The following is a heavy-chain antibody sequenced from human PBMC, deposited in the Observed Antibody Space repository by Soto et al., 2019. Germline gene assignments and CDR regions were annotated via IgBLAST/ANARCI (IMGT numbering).Heavy chain of an antibody. CDR2: ISYDGSNK. V-gene: IGHV3-30-3*01. CDR3: ARDLQYYDILTGPTYYFDY. Sequence: GGSLRLSCAASGFTFSSYAMHWVRQAPGKGLEWVAVISYDGSNKYYADSVKGRFTISRDNSKNTLYLQMNSLRAEDTAVYYCARDLQYYDILTGPTYYFDYWGQGTLVTVSS. J-gene: IGHJ4*02. D-gene: IGHD3-9*01. CDR1: GFTFSSYA.